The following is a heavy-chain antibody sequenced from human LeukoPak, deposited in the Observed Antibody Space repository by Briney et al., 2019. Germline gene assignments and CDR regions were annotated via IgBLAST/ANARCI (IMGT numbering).Heavy chain of an antibody. CDR2: ITASGTAM. Sequence: GGSLRLSCAASGFTFSSYSMNWVRQAPGKGLEWVSHITASGTAMFYADSVKGRFTISRDNAKNSLYLQMNSLRAEDTAVYYCARDPFIVATMYDYWGQGTLVTVSS. D-gene: IGHD5-12*01. CDR1: GFTFSSYS. CDR3: ARDPFIVATMYDY. V-gene: IGHV3-48*04. J-gene: IGHJ4*02.